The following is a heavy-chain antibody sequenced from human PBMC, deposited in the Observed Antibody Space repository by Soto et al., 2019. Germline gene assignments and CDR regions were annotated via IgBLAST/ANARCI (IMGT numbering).Heavy chain of an antibody. Sequence: HPGGSLRLSCAASGFTLDDYAMHWVRRVPGKGLEWVSSISWNSNIIGYADSVKGRFTISRDNAKNSLYLQMNSLRPEDTAVYYCASPPSGYNSYYFDYWGQGTLVTVSS. CDR2: ISWNSNII. CDR3: ASPPSGYNSYYFDY. V-gene: IGHV3-9*01. D-gene: IGHD5-12*01. CDR1: GFTLDDYA. J-gene: IGHJ4*02.